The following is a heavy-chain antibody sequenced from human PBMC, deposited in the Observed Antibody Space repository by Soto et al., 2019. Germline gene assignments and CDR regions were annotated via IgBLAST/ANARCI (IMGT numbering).Heavy chain of an antibody. J-gene: IGHJ6*02. CDR2: IWFDGSNK. V-gene: IGHV3-33*01. CDR3: ATEAPEGGKDV. CDR1: GFSFNEYG. Sequence: AQLVESGGGVVRPGKYLRLSCTASGFSFNEYGMHWVRQAPGKGLEWVAIIWFDGSNKFYGDSVKGRFTISRDNSKNTLLLQMNSLRAEDTAVYYCATEAPEGGKDVWGQGTTVTVSS.